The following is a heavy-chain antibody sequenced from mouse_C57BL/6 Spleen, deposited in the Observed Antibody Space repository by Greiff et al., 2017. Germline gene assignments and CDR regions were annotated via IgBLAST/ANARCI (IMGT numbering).Heavy chain of an antibody. D-gene: IGHD1-1*01. J-gene: IGHJ2*01. CDR1: GYTFTSYW. CDR2: IHPNSGST. CDR3: ARREPLYGSSLDY. Sequence: QVQLQQPGAELVKPGASVKLSCKASGYTFTSYWMHWVKQRPGQGLEWIGMIHPNSGSTNYNEKFKSKATLTVDKSSSTAYMQLSSLTSEDSAVYYCARREPLYGSSLDYWGQGTTLTVSS. V-gene: IGHV1-64*01.